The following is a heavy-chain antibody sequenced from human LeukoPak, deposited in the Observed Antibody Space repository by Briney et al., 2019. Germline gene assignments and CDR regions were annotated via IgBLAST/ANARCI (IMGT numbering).Heavy chain of an antibody. J-gene: IGHJ3*02. D-gene: IGHD6-19*01. CDR1: GYTFTSYY. CDR3: ARDMTSGWSAFDI. CDR2: INPSGGST. Sequence: ASVKVSCKASGYTFTSYYMHWVRQAPGQGLEWMGIINPSGGSTSYAQKFQGRVTMTRNTSISTAYMELSSLRSEDTAVYYCARDMTSGWSAFDIWGQGTMVTVSS. V-gene: IGHV1-46*01.